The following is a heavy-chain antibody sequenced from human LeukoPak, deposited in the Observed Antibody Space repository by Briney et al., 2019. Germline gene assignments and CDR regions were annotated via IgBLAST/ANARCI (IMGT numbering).Heavy chain of an antibody. Sequence: SVKVSCKASGGTFSSYAISWVRQAPGQGLEWMGGIIPMFGTANYAQKFQGRVTITADESTSTAYMELSSLRSEDTAVYYCARVYPPGAAPDTPYYFDYWGQGTLVTVSS. CDR2: IIPMFGTA. J-gene: IGHJ4*02. CDR1: GGTFSSYA. CDR3: ARVYPPGAAPDTPYYFDY. V-gene: IGHV1-69*13. D-gene: IGHD1-26*01.